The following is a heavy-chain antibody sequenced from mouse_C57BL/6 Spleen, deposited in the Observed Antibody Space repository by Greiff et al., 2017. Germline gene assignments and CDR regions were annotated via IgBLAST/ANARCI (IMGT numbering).Heavy chain of an antibody. D-gene: IGHD1-1*01. CDR3: ARDEGNYYGSSWFAY. CDR1: GYTFTDYN. CDR2: INPNNGGT. Sequence: EVQLQQSGPELVKPGASVKIPCKASGYTFTDYNMDWVKQSHGKSLEWIGDINPNNGGTIYNQKFKGKATLTVDKSSSTAYMERRSLTSEDTAVYYCARDEGNYYGSSWFAYWGQGTLVTVSA. J-gene: IGHJ3*01. V-gene: IGHV1-18*01.